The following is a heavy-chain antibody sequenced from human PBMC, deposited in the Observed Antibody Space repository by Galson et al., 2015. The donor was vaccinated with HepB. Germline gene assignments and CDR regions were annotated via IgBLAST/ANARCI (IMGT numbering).Heavy chain of an antibody. CDR3: ARDIVVVKVEIPQNHWFDP. CDR1: GGPISSTNDY. Sequence: ETLSLTCTVSGGPISSTNDYWGWVRQPPGKRLEWIGSISYSGSTSHSPSLNSRVTMSVDTSKNEFSLKLTSVTAADTAVYYCARDIVVVKVEIPQNHWFDPWGQGTLVTVSS. D-gene: IGHD2-2*01. J-gene: IGHJ5*02. CDR2: ISYSGST. V-gene: IGHV4-39*07.